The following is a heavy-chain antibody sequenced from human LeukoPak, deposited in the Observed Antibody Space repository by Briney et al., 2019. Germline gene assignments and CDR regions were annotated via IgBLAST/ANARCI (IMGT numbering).Heavy chain of an antibody. V-gene: IGHV1-46*01. CDR3: ARAVGGYFDWLSPYFDY. D-gene: IGHD3-9*01. CDR2: INPSGGST. J-gene: IGHJ4*02. Sequence: ASVKVSCKASGYTFTSYYMHWVRQAPGQGLEWMGIINPSGGSTSYAQKFQGRVTMTRGTSTSTVYMELSSLRSEDTAVYYCARAVGGYFDWLSPYFDYWGQGTLVTVSS. CDR1: GYTFTSYY.